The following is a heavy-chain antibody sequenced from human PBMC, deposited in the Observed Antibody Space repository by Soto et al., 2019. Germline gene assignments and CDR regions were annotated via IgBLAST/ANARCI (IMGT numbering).Heavy chain of an antibody. V-gene: IGHV3-23*01. J-gene: IGHJ1*01. Sequence: GGSLRLSCEASGFNFKKFAMGWVRQAPGEGPEWVSGISCCGGSTFYADSVKGRFSLARDDSKNTLSLQLNSLRVEDTAHYYCAKADGEQWLIPHLDNWGQGTQVTVSS. CDR1: GFNFKKFA. CDR2: ISCCGGST. D-gene: IGHD6-19*01. CDR3: AKADGEQWLIPHLDN.